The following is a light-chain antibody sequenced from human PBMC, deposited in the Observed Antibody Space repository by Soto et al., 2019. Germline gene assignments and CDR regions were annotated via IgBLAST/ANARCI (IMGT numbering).Light chain of an antibody. J-gene: IGKJ4*01. CDR2: TSS. CDR1: QSISSW. V-gene: IGKV1-5*03. CDR3: QHYACYSGLT. Sequence: DIQMTQSPSTLSASVGDRATITCRASQSISSWLAWYQQKPVKAPNILIHTSSTLESGVPSRFSGSGSGSEGTLTSSSLQPDDFGTYYWQHYACYSGLTFGGGTKVVIK.